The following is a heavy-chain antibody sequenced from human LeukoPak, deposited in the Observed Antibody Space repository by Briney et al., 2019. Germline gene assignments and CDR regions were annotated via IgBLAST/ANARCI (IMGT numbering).Heavy chain of an antibody. Sequence: PGGSLRLSCAASGFTFSSYGMHWVRQAPGKGLEWVAVISYDGSNKYYADSVKGRFTISRDNSKNTLYLQMNSLRAEDTAVYYCAKGATYGDYEDYWGQGTLVTVSS. CDR2: ISYDGSNK. CDR1: GFTFSSYG. J-gene: IGHJ4*02. D-gene: IGHD4-17*01. CDR3: AKGATYGDYEDY. V-gene: IGHV3-30*18.